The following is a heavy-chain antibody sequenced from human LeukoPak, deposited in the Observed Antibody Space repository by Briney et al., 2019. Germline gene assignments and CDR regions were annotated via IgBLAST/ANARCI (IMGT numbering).Heavy chain of an antibody. CDR1: GGSISSYY. D-gene: IGHD2-15*01. J-gene: IGHJ4*02. Sequence: PSETLSLTCTVSGGSISSYYWSWIRQPPGKGLEWIGYIYYSGSTNYNPSLKSRVTISVDTSKNQFSLKLSSVTAADTAVYYCARRAVVGARYFNYWGQGTLVTVSS. CDR2: IYYSGST. V-gene: IGHV4-59*08. CDR3: ARRAVVGARYFNY.